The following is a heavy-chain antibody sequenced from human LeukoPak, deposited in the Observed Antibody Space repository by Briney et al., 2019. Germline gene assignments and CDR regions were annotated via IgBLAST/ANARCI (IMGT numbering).Heavy chain of an antibody. D-gene: IGHD2-21*02. J-gene: IGHJ4*01. CDR3: ARELPREVTLDY. Sequence: GGSLRLSCAALGFTFISYGMQWVRQAPGKGLVWVSRINNGGSDMSYADSVKGRFTISRDNAKNTLYLQMKSLRAEDTAVYYCARELPREVTLDYWGQGTPVTVSS. V-gene: IGHV3-74*01. CDR1: GFTFISYG. CDR2: INNGGSDM.